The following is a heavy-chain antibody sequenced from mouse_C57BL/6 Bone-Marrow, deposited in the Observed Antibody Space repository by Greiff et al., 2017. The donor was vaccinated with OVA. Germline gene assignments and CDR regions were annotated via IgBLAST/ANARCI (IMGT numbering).Heavy chain of an antibody. V-gene: IGHV1-61*01. D-gene: IGHD1-1*01. CDR1: GYTFTSYW. J-gene: IGHJ3*01. CDR3: ARWDYYGSSLAY. CDR2: IYPSDSET. Sequence: VQLQQPGAELVRPGSSVKLSCKASGYTFTSYWMDWVKQRPGQGLEWIGNIYPSDSETHYNQKFKDKATLTVDKSSSTAYMQLSSLTSEDSAVYYCARWDYYGSSLAYWGQGTLVTVSA.